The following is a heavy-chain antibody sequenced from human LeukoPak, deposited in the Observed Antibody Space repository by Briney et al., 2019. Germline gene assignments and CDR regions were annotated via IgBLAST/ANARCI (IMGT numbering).Heavy chain of an antibody. Sequence: EALKTSCRGSGYSFTSYWIGWVRQMPGKGLGGMGIIYPGDPDTRYSPSFQGQVTISADKSISTAYLQWSSLKASDTAMYYCARRGYSYGSTLYYFDYWGQGTLVTVSS. V-gene: IGHV5-51*01. CDR2: IYPGDPDT. J-gene: IGHJ4*02. CDR1: GYSFTSYW. CDR3: ARRGYSYGSTLYYFDY. D-gene: IGHD5-18*01.